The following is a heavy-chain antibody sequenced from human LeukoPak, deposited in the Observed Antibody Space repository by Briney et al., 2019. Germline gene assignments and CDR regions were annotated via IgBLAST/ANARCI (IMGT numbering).Heavy chain of an antibody. D-gene: IGHD2-2*01. J-gene: IGHJ4*02. Sequence: ASVKVSCKASGGTFSSYAISWVRQAPGQGLEWMGRIIPIFGTANYAQKFQGRVTITTDESTSTAYMELSSRRSEDTAVYYCARAYAGGYSVWGQGTLVTVSS. CDR3: ARAYAGGYSV. V-gene: IGHV1-69*05. CDR1: GGTFSSYA. CDR2: IIPIFGTA.